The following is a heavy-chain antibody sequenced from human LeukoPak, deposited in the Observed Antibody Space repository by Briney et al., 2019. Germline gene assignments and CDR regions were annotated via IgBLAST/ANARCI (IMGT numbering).Heavy chain of an antibody. V-gene: IGHV1-69*01. Sequence: GATVKVSCKASGGTFSSYAISWVRQAPGQGLEWMGGIIPIFGTANYAQKFQGRVTITADESTSTAYMELSSLRSEDTAVYYCARDSDTAMVDYYGMDVWGQGTTVTVSS. CDR2: IIPIFGTA. CDR1: GGTFSSYA. J-gene: IGHJ6*02. D-gene: IGHD5-18*01. CDR3: ARDSDTAMVDYYGMDV.